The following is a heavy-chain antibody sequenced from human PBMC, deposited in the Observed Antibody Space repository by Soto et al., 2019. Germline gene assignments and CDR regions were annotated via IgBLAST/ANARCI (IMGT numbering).Heavy chain of an antibody. V-gene: IGHV3-23*01. D-gene: IGHD3-10*01. CDR2: ITGSGSHS. CDR3: AKGTSSEFLLSFDD. Sequence: GGALRLSCMASGFPSSTYGFSTYAMTWVRQPPGKGLEWVSVITGSGSHSYYADSVKGRFTISRDNSRNTLFLQIDSLRADDTAVYFCAKGTSSEFLLSFDDWGHGTLVTVSS. J-gene: IGHJ4*01. CDR1: GFPSSTYGFSTYA.